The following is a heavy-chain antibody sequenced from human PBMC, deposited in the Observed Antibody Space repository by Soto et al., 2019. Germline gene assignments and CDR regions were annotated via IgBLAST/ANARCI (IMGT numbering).Heavy chain of an antibody. J-gene: IGHJ6*02. Sequence: SETLSLTCTVSGGSISSSSYYRGWIRQPPGKGLEWIGSIYYSGSTYYNPSLKSRVTISVDTSKNQFSLKLSSVTAADTAVYYCARHSAAAGRYYYGMDVWGQGTTVTVSS. CDR3: ARHSAAAGRYYYGMDV. CDR2: IYYSGST. CDR1: GGSISSSSYY. V-gene: IGHV4-39*01. D-gene: IGHD6-13*01.